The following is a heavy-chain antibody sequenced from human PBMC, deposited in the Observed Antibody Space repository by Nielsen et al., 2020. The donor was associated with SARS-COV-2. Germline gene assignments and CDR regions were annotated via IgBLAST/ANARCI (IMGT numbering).Heavy chain of an antibody. Sequence: SDTLSLTCTVSGGSFSGYHWTWIRQSPGKGLEWIGEINHSGRTNYNPSLKSRVTISIDTSKNQFPLHLNSVTAADTAVYYWASRAEGLQLWRRYFYYMDVWGEGTTVTVSS. CDR1: GGSFSGYH. J-gene: IGHJ6*03. V-gene: IGHV4-34*01. CDR2: INHSGRT. CDR3: ASRAEGLQLWRRYFYYMDV. D-gene: IGHD5-18*01.